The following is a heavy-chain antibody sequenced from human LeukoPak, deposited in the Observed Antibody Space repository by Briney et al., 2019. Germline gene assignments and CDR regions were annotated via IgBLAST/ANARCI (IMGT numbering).Heavy chain of an antibody. CDR3: AREAVGATGKDAFDI. V-gene: IGHV1-18*01. D-gene: IGHD1-26*01. J-gene: IGHJ3*02. CDR1: GYTFTSYG. Sequence: ASVKVTCKASGYTFTSYGISWVRHAHAQGLELMGLISAYNGNTNYAQKLQGRVTMTTDTSTSTAYMELRSLRSDDTAVYYCAREAVGATGKDAFDIWGQGTMVTVSS. CDR2: ISAYNGNT.